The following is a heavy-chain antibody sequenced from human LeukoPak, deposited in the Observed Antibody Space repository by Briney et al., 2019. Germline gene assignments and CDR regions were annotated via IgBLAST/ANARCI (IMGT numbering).Heavy chain of an antibody. CDR1: GGTFSSYA. CDR3: ARAGYDFRSALTFDY. Sequence: GASVKVSCKASGGTFSSYAMSWVRQAPGQGLEWMGGIIPIFGTANYAQKFQGRVTITTDESTSTAYMELSSLRSEDTAVYYCARAGYDFRSALTFDYWGQGTLVTVSS. CDR2: IIPIFGTA. D-gene: IGHD3-3*01. V-gene: IGHV1-69*05. J-gene: IGHJ4*02.